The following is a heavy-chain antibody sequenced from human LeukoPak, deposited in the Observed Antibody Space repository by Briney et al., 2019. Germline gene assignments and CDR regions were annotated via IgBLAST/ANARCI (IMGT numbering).Heavy chain of an antibody. J-gene: IGHJ4*02. Sequence: ASVKVSCKASGGTFSSYAISWVRQAPGQGLEWMGGIIPIFGTANYAQKFQGRVTITADKSTSTAYTELSSLRSEDTAVYYCARDGEVTAIRLDYWGQGTLVTVSS. CDR2: IIPIFGTA. CDR3: ARDGEVTAIRLDY. V-gene: IGHV1-69*06. CDR1: GGTFSSYA. D-gene: IGHD2-21*02.